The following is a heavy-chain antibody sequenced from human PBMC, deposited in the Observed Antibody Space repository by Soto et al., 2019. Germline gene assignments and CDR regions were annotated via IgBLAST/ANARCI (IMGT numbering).Heavy chain of an antibody. CDR1: GFSFGSYA. CDR3: ARWSYLDY. J-gene: IGHJ4*02. Sequence: GSLRLSCAASGFSFGSYALSWVRQAPGKGLEWVSTISGSDGKTFYADSVKGRFSISRDTSQSTLYLQMNSLRADDTAMYYCARWSYLDYWGQRTRVTVSS. V-gene: IGHV3-23*01. CDR2: ISGSDGKT. D-gene: IGHD3-3*01.